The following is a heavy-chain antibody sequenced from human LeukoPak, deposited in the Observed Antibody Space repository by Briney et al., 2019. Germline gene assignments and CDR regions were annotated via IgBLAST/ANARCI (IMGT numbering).Heavy chain of an antibody. CDR3: AIDPNWGTHS. CDR2: IYSGGST. D-gene: IGHD7-27*01. Sequence: GGSLRLSCAASGFTVSSNYMSWVRQAPGKGLGWVSVIYSGGSTYYADSVKGRFTISRDNFKNALYLQMNSLRVEDTAVYYCAIDPNWGTHSWGQGVLVTVSS. CDR1: GFTVSSNY. V-gene: IGHV3-53*01. J-gene: IGHJ4*02.